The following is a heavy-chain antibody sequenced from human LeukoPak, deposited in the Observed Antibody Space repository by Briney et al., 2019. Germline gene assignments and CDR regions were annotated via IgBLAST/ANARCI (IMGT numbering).Heavy chain of an antibody. CDR3: ARHNARYSYGAPFDY. CDR1: GGSISSYY. D-gene: IGHD5-18*01. CDR2: IYYSGST. V-gene: IGHV4-59*08. J-gene: IGHJ4*02. Sequence: PSETLSLTCTVSGGSISSYYWSWIRQPPGKGLEWIGYIYYSGSTNYNPSLKSRLITSVDTSKNQFSLKLSSVTAADTAVYYWARHNARYSYGAPFDYWGQGTLVTVSS.